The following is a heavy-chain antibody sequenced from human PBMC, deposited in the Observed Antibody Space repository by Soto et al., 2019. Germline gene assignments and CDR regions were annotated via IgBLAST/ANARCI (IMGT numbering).Heavy chain of an antibody. J-gene: IGHJ6*02. V-gene: IGHV1-18*01. CDR2: IHPNYGKA. Sequence: GASVKVSCKASGYTFNDYGISWVRQAPGQGLEWMGGIHPNYGKANYAQNVQGRVTMTADESTSTAYMELSSLRSEDTAVYYCARDIVVVPAALGYGMDVWGQGTTVTVSS. CDR3: ARDIVVVPAALGYGMDV. D-gene: IGHD2-2*01. CDR1: GYTFNDYG.